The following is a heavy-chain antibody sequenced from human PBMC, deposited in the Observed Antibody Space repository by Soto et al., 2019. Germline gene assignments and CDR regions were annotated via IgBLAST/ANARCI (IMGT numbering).Heavy chain of an antibody. J-gene: IGHJ4*02. CDR3: AREYCSSTRCYLPDY. Sequence: QVQLVQSGAEVKQPGASVKVSCKASGYTFTNFGISWVRQAPGQGLEWMGWSNTYTDETYYAQNLQGRVAMTTDTSTSTAYMELRRLRSDDSAVYYCAREYCSSTRCYLPDYWGQGTLVTVSS. D-gene: IGHD2-2*01. CDR2: SNTYTDET. V-gene: IGHV1-18*01. CDR1: GYTFTNFG.